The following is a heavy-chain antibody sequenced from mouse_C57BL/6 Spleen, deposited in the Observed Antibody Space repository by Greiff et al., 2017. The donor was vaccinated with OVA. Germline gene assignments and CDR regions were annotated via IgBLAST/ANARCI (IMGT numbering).Heavy chain of an antibody. V-gene: IGHV1-61*01. Sequence: QVQLQQSGAELVRPGSSVKLSCKASGYTFTSYWMDWVKQRPGQGLEWIGNIYPSDGDTPYNQKFTDKATLTVDKSSITAYMQLSSLSSDDTAVYYYATCYGAPRWGQGTLVTVAA. CDR3: ATCYGAPR. CDR2: IYPSDGDT. J-gene: IGHJ3*02. D-gene: IGHD1-1*01. CDR1: GYTFTSYW.